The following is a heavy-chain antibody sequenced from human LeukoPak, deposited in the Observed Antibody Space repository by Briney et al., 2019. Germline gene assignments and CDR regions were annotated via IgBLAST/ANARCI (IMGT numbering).Heavy chain of an antibody. J-gene: IGHJ4*02. Sequence: GGSLRLSCAASGFPFSAYSMNWVRQAPGKGLEWVSSISGSSSYMFYADSVKGRFTISRDNAKNSLYLQMNSLRAEDTAVYYCANLAVAGRGYWGQGTLVTVSS. CDR1: GFPFSAYS. V-gene: IGHV3-21*04. CDR3: ANLAVAGRGY. D-gene: IGHD6-19*01. CDR2: ISGSSSYM.